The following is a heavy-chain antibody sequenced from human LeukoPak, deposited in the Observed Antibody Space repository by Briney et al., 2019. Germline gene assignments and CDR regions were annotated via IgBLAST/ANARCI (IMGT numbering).Heavy chain of an antibody. D-gene: IGHD2-15*01. CDR3: AREAASSGTSLGYMDV. J-gene: IGHJ6*03. CDR1: GYTFIDNY. CDR2: IIPHNGGT. V-gene: IGHV1-2*02. Sequence: ASVKVSCKASGYTFIDNYIHWVRQAPRQGPGWMGWIIPHNGGTKYDLKFQGRVTMTSDRSTPTVYIEVTRLRSDDTAVFYCAREAASSGTSLGYMDVWGKGTTVTVSS.